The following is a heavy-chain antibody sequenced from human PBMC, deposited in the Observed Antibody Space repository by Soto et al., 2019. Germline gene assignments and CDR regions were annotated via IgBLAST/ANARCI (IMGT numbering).Heavy chain of an antibody. Sequence: EVQLVDSGGGLVQPGRSLRLSCAASGFTFDIYAMHWVRQAPGKGLEWVSSISWNSGTRGYADSVKGRFTISRDNAKNSLYLQMDSLRTEDTAFYYCAKELGGYSYVYERDHWGQGTLVAVSS. CDR2: ISWNSGTR. CDR1: GFTFDIYA. CDR3: AKELGGYSYVYERDH. J-gene: IGHJ4*02. V-gene: IGHV3-9*01. D-gene: IGHD5-18*01.